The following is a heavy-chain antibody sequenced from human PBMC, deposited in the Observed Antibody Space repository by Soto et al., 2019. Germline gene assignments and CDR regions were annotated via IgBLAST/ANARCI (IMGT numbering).Heavy chain of an antibody. Sequence: QVQLVESGGGVVQPGRSLRLSCAASGFTFSSNGMHWVRQAPGKGLEWVAVISYDGTHDYYADSVKGRFTISRDNSKNTLYLQVNSLRIEDTAVYYCAKEGGYSSSNLERFLGGMDVWGQGTTVTVSS. CDR1: GFTFSSNG. D-gene: IGHD2-2*01. J-gene: IGHJ6*02. V-gene: IGHV3-30*18. CDR3: AKEGGYSSSNLERFLGGMDV. CDR2: ISYDGTHD.